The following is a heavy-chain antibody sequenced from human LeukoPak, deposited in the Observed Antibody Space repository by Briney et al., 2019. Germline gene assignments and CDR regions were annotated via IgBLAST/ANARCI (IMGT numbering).Heavy chain of an antibody. D-gene: IGHD3-22*01. Sequence: SETLSLTCTVSGGSISSAEYYWSWIRQHPGEGLEWIAYIFYSGNTYYNPSLKSRVTISVDTSKNQFSLKLSSVTAADTAVYYCARDRYYDSWFDPWGQGTLVTISS. CDR3: ARDRYYDSWFDP. CDR2: IFYSGNT. V-gene: IGHV4-31*03. CDR1: GGSISSAEYY. J-gene: IGHJ5*02.